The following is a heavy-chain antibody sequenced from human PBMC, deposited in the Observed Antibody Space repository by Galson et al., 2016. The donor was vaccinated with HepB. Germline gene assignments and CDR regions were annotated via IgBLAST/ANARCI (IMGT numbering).Heavy chain of an antibody. CDR1: GFAFHTYV. CDR3: AKDLAYYYNTTVYYPGNFDY. D-gene: IGHD3-22*01. J-gene: IGHJ4*02. Sequence: SLRLSCAASGFAFHTYVMSWVRQAPGKGLEWVSSVSGNGLSTSYADSVRGRFTVSRDNSKSTLFLQINSLRADDTAVYYCAKDLAYYYNTTVYYPGNFDYWGQGTLLTVSS. CDR2: VSGNGLST. V-gene: IGHV3-23*01.